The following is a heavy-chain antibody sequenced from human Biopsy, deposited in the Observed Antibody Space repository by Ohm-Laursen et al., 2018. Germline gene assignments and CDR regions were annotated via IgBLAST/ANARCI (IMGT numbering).Heavy chain of an antibody. V-gene: IGHV4-61*01. J-gene: IGHJ4*02. CDR1: GDSVSSGSFY. CDR3: ARGMRSSGWPYFDS. CDR2: IYDRGSTA. Sequence: TLSLTCTVSGDSVSSGSFYWTWIRQPPGQGLEYIGYIYDRGSTANYNPSLRSRVTISVDRSKNQFSLELSSVTAADTAIYYCARGMRSSGWPYFDSWGQGTLVTVSS. D-gene: IGHD6-19*01.